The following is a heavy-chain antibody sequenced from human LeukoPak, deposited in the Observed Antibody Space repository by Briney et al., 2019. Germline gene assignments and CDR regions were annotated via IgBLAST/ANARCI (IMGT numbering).Heavy chain of an antibody. V-gene: IGHV3-7*03. D-gene: IGHD3-9*01. J-gene: IGHJ5*02. CDR1: GFTFSSYW. CDR2: IKQDGSEK. CDR3: ARHNFDILTGYYFVGWFDP. Sequence: GGSLRLSCAASGFTFSSYWMSWVRQAPGKGLEWVANIKQDGSEKYYVDSVKGRFTISRDNAKNSLYLQMNSLRAEDTAVYYCARHNFDILTGYYFVGWFDPWGQRTLVTVSS.